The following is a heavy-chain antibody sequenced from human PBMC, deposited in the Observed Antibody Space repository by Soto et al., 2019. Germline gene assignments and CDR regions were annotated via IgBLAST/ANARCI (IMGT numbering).Heavy chain of an antibody. CDR2: IWYDGSSE. V-gene: IGHV3-33*08. CDR1: GLTFGSYG. Sequence: QVQLVESGGGVVQPGRSLRLSCAASGLTFGSYGMHWVRQAPGKGLEWVAVIWYDGSSEYYADSVKGRFTVSRDNSKNTLHLQMSSLRAEDTAVYYCVTQRVESADYWGQGTLVTVSS. J-gene: IGHJ4*02. D-gene: IGHD3-3*01. CDR3: VTQRVESADY.